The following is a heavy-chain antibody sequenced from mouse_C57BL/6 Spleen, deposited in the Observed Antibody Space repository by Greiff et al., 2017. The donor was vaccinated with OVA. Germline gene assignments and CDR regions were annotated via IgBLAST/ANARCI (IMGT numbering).Heavy chain of an antibody. CDR1: GYTFTSYW. V-gene: IGHV1-74*01. Sequence: QVQLKQPGAELVKPGASVKVSCKASGYTFTSYWMHWVKQRPGQGLEWIGRIHPSDSDTNYNQKFKGKATLTVDKSSSTAYMQLSSLTSEDSAVYYCAIGNWDDWFAYWGQGTLVTVSA. J-gene: IGHJ3*01. D-gene: IGHD4-1*01. CDR2: IHPSDSDT. CDR3: AIGNWDDWFAY.